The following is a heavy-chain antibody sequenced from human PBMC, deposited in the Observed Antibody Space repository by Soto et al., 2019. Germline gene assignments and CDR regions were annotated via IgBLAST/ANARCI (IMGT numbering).Heavy chain of an antibody. V-gene: IGHV1-69*02. CDR3: ARPYGDYGEEWYFDL. J-gene: IGHJ2*01. CDR2: IIPILGIA. D-gene: IGHD4-17*01. Sequence: GASVKVSCKASGGTFSSYTISWVRQAPGQGLEWMGRIIPILGIASYAQKFQGRVTITADKSTSTAYMELSSLRSEDTAVYYCARPYGDYGEEWYFDLWGRGTLVTVSS. CDR1: GGTFSSYT.